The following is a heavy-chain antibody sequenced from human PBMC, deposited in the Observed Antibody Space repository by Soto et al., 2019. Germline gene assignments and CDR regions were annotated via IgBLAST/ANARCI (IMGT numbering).Heavy chain of an antibody. Sequence: PSETLSLTCTVSGDSVSSSAYYWSWIRQPPGKGLEWIGYISASWSTNYNPSLKSRVTISVDTSKNEFSVELTSVTTADTAVYYCARAHNNYYYHSVGANNYLDACGVGGLVTVS. J-gene: IGHJ5*02. CDR2: ISASWST. CDR3: ARAHNNYYYHSVGANNYLDA. V-gene: IGHV4-61*08. D-gene: IGHD3-22*01. CDR1: GDSVSSSAYY.